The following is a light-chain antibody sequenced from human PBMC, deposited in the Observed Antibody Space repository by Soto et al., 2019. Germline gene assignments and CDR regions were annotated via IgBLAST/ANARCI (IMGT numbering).Light chain of an antibody. CDR1: QGIRNS. Sequence: IQMTQSPSAMSASVGDTVTITCRASQGIRNSLIWFQQKPGKVPKRLIYAASSLQSAVPSRFSGSGSGTEFTLTISSLQPEDCATYYCLQYSSYPVTFGQGTKVDIK. CDR3: LQYSSYPVT. CDR2: AAS. V-gene: IGKV1-17*03. J-gene: IGKJ1*01.